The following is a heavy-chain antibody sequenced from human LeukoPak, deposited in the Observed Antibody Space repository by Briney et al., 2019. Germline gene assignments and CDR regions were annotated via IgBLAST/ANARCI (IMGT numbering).Heavy chain of an antibody. CDR2: ISGGGGTT. CDR3: AKVAPFPDY. D-gene: IGHD2-21*01. J-gene: IGHJ4*02. Sequence: GRSLRLSCAASGFTFSIYAMSWVRRAPGKGLEWVSSISGGGGTTYYADPVKGRFTISRDNSKNTLYLQMNSLRAEDTALYYCAKVAPFPDYWGQGTLVTVSS. CDR1: GFTFSIYA. V-gene: IGHV3-23*01.